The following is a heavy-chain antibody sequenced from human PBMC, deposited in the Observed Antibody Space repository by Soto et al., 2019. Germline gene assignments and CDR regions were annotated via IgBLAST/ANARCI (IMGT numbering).Heavy chain of an antibody. CDR3: AKDQGIAASHGID. J-gene: IGHJ3*01. D-gene: IGHD6-13*01. V-gene: IGHV3-30*18. CDR1: GFTFNNYG. Sequence: QVQLVESGGGVVQPGTSLRVSCAASGFTFNNYGMHWVRQAPGTGLEWVAAISNDGSDKYYADSVKGRLTISRDNSKNTMYLKMDSLRAEGTAVYYWAKDQGIAASHGIDWGQGTMVTVSS. CDR2: ISNDGSDK.